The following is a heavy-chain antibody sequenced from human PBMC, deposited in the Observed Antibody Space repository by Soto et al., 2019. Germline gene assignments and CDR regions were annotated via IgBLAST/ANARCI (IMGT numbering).Heavy chain of an antibody. V-gene: IGHV1-24*01. J-gene: IGHJ6*02. Sequence: ASVKVSCKVSGYTLTELSMHWVRQAPGKGLEWMGGFDPEDGETIYAQKFQGRVTMTEDTSTDTAYMELSSLRSEDTAVYYCATAPLPDQYYYYGMDVWGQGNTVTVSS. CDR2: FDPEDGET. CDR3: ATAPLPDQYYYYGMDV. D-gene: IGHD2-15*01. CDR1: GYTLTELS.